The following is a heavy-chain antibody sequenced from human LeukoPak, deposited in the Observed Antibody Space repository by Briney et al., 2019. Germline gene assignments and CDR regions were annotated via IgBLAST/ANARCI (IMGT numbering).Heavy chain of an antibody. J-gene: IGHJ4*02. CDR1: GGTFTSYA. CDR3: ARAYSGSYYPSDY. CDR2: IIPILNTA. V-gene: IGHV1-69*13. D-gene: IGHD1-26*01. Sequence: GASVKVSCTTSGGTFTSYAISWVRQAPGQGLEWMGGIIPILNTANYAQKFQGRVTITADESTSTAYMELSSLRSEDTAVYYCARAYSGSYYPSDYWGQGTLVTVSS.